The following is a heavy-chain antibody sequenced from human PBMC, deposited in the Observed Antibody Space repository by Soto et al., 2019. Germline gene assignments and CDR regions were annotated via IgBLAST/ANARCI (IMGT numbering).Heavy chain of an antibody. CDR3: ARGYSGEDY. Sequence: EVQLLESGGGLVQPGESLRLSCAASGFTFSGFAMNWVRRAPGKGLEWVATVSASGASAYYADSVKGHFTISRDNSKNTLYLQIASLRDDDSAIYYCARGYSGEDYWGQGTLVTVSS. D-gene: IGHD6-25*01. V-gene: IGHV3-23*01. CDR1: GFTFSGFA. J-gene: IGHJ4*02. CDR2: VSASGASA.